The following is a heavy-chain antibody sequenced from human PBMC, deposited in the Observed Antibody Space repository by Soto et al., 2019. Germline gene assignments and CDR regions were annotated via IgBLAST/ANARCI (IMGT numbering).Heavy chain of an antibody. CDR2: ITFTGEST. Sequence: EVQLLESGGGLVQPGGSLRLSCAATGFTFSSYAMNWVRQAPGKGLEWVSVITFTGESTAYADSVKGRFTISRDTSKNTLYLQMNSLRAGDTALYYCAREGMPGTIDYWGQGTLVTVAS. V-gene: IGHV3-23*01. D-gene: IGHD2-2*01. J-gene: IGHJ4*02. CDR3: AREGMPGTIDY. CDR1: GFTFSSYA.